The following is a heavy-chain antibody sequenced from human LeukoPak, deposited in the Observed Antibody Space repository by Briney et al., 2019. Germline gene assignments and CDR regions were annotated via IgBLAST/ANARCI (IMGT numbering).Heavy chain of an antibody. Sequence: GGSLRLSCAASRFTFSTYSMNWVRQAPGKGLEWVSSISSSSDYIYCADSVKGRFTISRDNAKNSLYLQINSLRAEDTAVYYCARGLRTVVPAAPDYWGQGTLVTVSS. CDR2: ISSSSDYI. CDR1: RFTFSTYS. V-gene: IGHV3-21*01. D-gene: IGHD2-2*01. J-gene: IGHJ4*02. CDR3: ARGLRTVVPAAPDY.